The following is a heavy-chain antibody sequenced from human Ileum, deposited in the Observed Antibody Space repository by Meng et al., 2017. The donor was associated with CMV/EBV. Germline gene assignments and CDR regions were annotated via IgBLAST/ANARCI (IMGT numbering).Heavy chain of an antibody. CDR1: GGSLRGHY. CDR2: INHVGRT. D-gene: IGHD3-16*02. Sequence: QVTLQQLGPGPLKPSGTLSLTWAVHGGSLRGHYCNWIRQSPGNGLQWIAEINHVGRTNSNPSLASRVTISQDTSKNQCSLKLNSVTVADSAVYYCARGLFRYPAYFDLWGQGTLVTVSS. V-gene: IGHV4-34*01. J-gene: IGHJ4*02. CDR3: ARGLFRYPAYFDL.